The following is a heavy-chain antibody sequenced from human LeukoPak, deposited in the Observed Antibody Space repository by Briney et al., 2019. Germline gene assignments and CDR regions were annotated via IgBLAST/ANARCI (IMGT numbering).Heavy chain of an antibody. Sequence: GGSLRLSCAASGFTFSSYSMNWVRQAPGKGLEWVSSISSSYTYIYYADSVKGRFTISRDNAKNSLYLQMNSLRAEDTAVYYCARAKYPDYFDTSGYYYPPLFDSWGQGTLVTVSS. D-gene: IGHD3-22*01. J-gene: IGHJ4*02. CDR1: GFTFSSYS. CDR3: ARAKYPDYFDTSGYYYPPLFDS. CDR2: ISSSYTYI. V-gene: IGHV3-21*01.